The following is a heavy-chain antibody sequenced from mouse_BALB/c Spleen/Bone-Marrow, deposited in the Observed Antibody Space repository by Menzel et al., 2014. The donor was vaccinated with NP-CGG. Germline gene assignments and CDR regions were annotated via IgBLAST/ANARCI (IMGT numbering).Heavy chain of an antibody. V-gene: IGHV1-69*02. D-gene: IGHD1-1*01. CDR3: TRSYGSSYEYYFDY. CDR2: IYPSDSYT. CDR1: GYTFTSYW. Sequence: QVQLKQSGAELVRPGASVKLSCKASGYTFTSYWINWVKQRPGQGLEWIGNIYPSDSYTNYNQKFKDKATLTVDKSSSTAYMQPSSPTSEDSAVYYCTRSYGSSYEYYFDYWGQGTTLTVSS. J-gene: IGHJ2*01.